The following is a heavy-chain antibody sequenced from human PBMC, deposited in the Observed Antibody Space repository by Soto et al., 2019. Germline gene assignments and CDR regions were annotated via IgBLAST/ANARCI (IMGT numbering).Heavy chain of an antibody. CDR1: GGSIGSYC. CDR2: IYYSGST. J-gene: IGHJ5*02. D-gene: IGHD3-3*01. V-gene: IGHV4-59*12. CDR3: ARGVLRFLERDNWFDP. Sequence: SETLSLTCTVSGGSIGSYCWSWIRQPPGKGLECIGYIYYSGSTNYNPSLKSRVTISVDTSKNQFSLKLSSVTAADTAVYYCARGVLRFLERDNWFDPWGQGTLVTVSS.